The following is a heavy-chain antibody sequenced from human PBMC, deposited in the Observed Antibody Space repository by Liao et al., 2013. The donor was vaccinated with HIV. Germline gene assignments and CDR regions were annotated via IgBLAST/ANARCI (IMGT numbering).Heavy chain of an antibody. V-gene: IGHV4-34*01. CDR2: INHSGST. J-gene: IGHJ4*02. D-gene: IGHD2-2*01. Sequence: QVQLQQWGAGLLKPSETLSLTCAVYGGSFSGYYWGWIRQPPGKGLEWIGDINHSGSTNYNPSLESRVTISVDTSKNQFSLKLSSVTAADTAVYYCAMRAGCSNTSCWGNYFDYWGQGTLVTVSS. CDR1: GGSFSGYY. CDR3: AMRAGCSNTSCWGNYFDY.